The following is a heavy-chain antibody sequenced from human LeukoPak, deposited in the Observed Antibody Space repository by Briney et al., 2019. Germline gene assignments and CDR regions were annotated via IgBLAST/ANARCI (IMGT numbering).Heavy chain of an antibody. CDR3: ATDRTNYDFWSGIGVYGMDV. CDR2: FDPEDGET. J-gene: IGHJ6*02. Sequence: GASVKVSCKVSGYTLTELSMHWVRQAPGKGLEWMGGFDPEDGETIYAQKLQGRVTMTEDTSTDTAYMELSSLRSEDTAVYYCATDRTNYDFWSGIGVYGMDVWGQGTTVTVSS. CDR1: GYTLTELS. D-gene: IGHD3-3*01. V-gene: IGHV1-24*01.